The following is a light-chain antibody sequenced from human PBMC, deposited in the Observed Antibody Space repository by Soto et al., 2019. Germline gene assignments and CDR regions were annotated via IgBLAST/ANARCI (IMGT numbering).Light chain of an antibody. CDR3: LEGTHWPELT. CDR2: RVS. J-gene: IGKJ4*01. V-gene: IGKV2-30*01. Sequence: DIVLTQSPLSLSVTLGQPASLSCRSSQSLIYRDGNTYLNWFHQRPGQSPRRLIYRVSNRDSGVADRFGGSGSGTDFTLTIRRVEAEDVGVYYCLEGTHWPELTFGGGTKVEMK. CDR1: QSLIYRDGNTY.